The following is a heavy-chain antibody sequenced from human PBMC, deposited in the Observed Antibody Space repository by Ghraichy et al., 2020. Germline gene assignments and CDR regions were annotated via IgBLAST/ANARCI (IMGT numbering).Heavy chain of an antibody. Sequence: GGSLRLSCAASGFTFSNAWMNWVRQAPGKGLEWVGRIKSKTDGGTTDYAAPVKGRFTISRDDSKNTLYLQMNSLKTEDTAVYYCTTSLSDYYDSSGYYEFDYWGRGTLVTVSS. CDR3: TTSLSDYYDSSGYYEFDY. CDR2: IKSKTDGGTT. V-gene: IGHV3-15*07. D-gene: IGHD3-22*01. CDR1: GFTFSNAW. J-gene: IGHJ4*02.